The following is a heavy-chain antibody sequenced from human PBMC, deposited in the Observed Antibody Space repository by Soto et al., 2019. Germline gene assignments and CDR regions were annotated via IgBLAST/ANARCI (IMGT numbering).Heavy chain of an antibody. CDR1: GFTFSSYA. CDR3: ARDGDSYGDADY. D-gene: IGHD5-18*01. V-gene: IGHV3-30-3*01. J-gene: IGHJ4*02. CDR2: ISYDGSNK. Sequence: QVQMGESGGGVVQPGRSLRLSCAASGFTFSSYAMHWVRQAPGKGLEWVAVISYDGSNKDYADSVKGRFTISRDYSKNTLYLQLNSLRAEDTAVYYCARDGDSYGDADYWGQGTLVTVSS.